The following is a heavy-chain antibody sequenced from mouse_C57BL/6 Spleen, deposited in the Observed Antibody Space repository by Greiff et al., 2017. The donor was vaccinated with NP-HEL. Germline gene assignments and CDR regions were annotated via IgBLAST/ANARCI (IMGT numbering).Heavy chain of an antibody. CDR3: ARGNYYGSSPLY. Sequence: ESGPGMVKPSQSLSLTCTVTGYSITSGYDWHWIRHFPGNKLEWMGYISYSGSTNYNPSLKSRISITHDTSKNHFFLKLNSVTTEDTATYYCARGNYYGSSPLYWGQGTLVTVSA. V-gene: IGHV3-1*01. J-gene: IGHJ3*01. D-gene: IGHD1-1*01. CDR2: ISYSGST. CDR1: GYSITSGYD.